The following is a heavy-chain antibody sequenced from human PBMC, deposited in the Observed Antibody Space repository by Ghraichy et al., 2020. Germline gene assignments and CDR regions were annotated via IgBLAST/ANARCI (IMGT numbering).Heavy chain of an antibody. V-gene: IGHV3-53*01. CDR1: GFTVSSNY. J-gene: IGHJ4*02. Sequence: GASLRLSCAASGFTVSSNYMSWVRQAPGKGLEWVSVIYSGGSTYYADSVKGRFTISRDNSKNTLYLQMNSLRAEDTAVYYCARFSLDDILTGSPYYFDYWGQGTLVTVSS. CDR3: ARFSLDDILTGSPYYFDY. D-gene: IGHD3-9*01. CDR2: IYSGGST.